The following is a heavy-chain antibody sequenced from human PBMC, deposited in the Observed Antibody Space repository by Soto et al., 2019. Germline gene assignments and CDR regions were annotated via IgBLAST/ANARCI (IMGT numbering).Heavy chain of an antibody. V-gene: IGHV1-24*01. CDR2: FDPEDGET. CDR1: GYTLTELS. D-gene: IGHD6-19*01. CDR3: ATGRNIAVAGTFDY. Sequence: VKVSCKVSGYTLTELSMHWVRQAPGKGLEWMGGFDPEDGETIYAQRFQGRVTMTEDTSTDTAYMELSSLRSEDTAVYYCATGRNIAVAGTFDYWGQGTLVTVS. J-gene: IGHJ4*02.